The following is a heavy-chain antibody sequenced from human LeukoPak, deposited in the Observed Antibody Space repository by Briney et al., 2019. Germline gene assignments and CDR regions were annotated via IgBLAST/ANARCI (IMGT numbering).Heavy chain of an antibody. V-gene: IGHV3-30*02. CDR1: GFTFSTYD. Sequence: GGSLRLSCAASGFTFSTYDMYWVRQAPGKGLEWVAFIRYDGSNKYYADSVKGRFTISRDNSKNTLYLQMNSLRAEDTAVYYCAKNPDFYDFWSGYFDYWGQGTLVTVSS. D-gene: IGHD3-3*01. CDR3: AKNPDFYDFWSGYFDY. J-gene: IGHJ4*02. CDR2: IRYDGSNK.